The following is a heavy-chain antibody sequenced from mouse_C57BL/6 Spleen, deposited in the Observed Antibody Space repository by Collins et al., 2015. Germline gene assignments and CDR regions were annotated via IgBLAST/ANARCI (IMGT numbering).Heavy chain of an antibody. CDR3: ARSAAQATSWFAY. CDR1: GYAFSSYW. J-gene: IGHJ3*01. CDR2: IYPGDGDT. Sequence: QVQLQQSGAELVKPGASVKISCKASGYAFSSYWMNWVKQRPGKGLEWIGQIYPGDGDTNYNGKFKGKATLTADKSSSTAYMQLSSLTSEDSAVYFCARSAAQATSWFAYWGQGTLVTVSA. D-gene: IGHD3-2*02. V-gene: IGHV1-80*01.